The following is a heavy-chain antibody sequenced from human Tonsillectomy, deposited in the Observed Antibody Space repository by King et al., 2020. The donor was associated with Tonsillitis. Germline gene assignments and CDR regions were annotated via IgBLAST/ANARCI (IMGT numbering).Heavy chain of an antibody. V-gene: IGHV1-69-2*01. Sequence: VQLVQSGAEVKKPGATVKISCKISGYTFTDYYIHWVHQAPGKGLEWMGLVDPEDGEAIYAEKFQGRVTITADTSTDTAYMELSSLRSEDAAVYYCATVYTSTSPDYWGQGTLVTVSS. D-gene: IGHD2-2*01. CDR3: ATVYTSTSPDY. J-gene: IGHJ4*02. CDR2: VDPEDGEA. CDR1: GYTFTDYY.